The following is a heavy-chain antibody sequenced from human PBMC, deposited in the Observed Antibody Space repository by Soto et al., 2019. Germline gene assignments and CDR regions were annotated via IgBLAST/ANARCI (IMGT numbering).Heavy chain of an antibody. CDR1: GGSVSSDTHY. V-gene: IGHV4-61*01. J-gene: IGHJ6*02. Sequence: SETLSLTCTVSGGSVSSDTHYWSWIRQPPGKRLEWIGFIYSSGSTNYNPSLKGRVTMSVDTSKNQFSLKLRSVIVADTAVYHCARFVRSCSGTTCYSRADVWGQGTTVTVSS. D-gene: IGHD2-2*01. CDR2: IYSSGST. CDR3: ARFVRSCSGTTCYSRADV.